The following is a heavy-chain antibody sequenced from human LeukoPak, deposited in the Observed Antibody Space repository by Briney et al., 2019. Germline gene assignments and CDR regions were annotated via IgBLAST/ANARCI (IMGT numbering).Heavy chain of an antibody. V-gene: IGHV1-69*13. Sequence: SVKVSCKASGGTFSSYAISWVRQAPGQGLEWMGGITPIFGTANYAQKFQGRVTITADESTSTAYMELSSLRSEDTAVYYCARGDYYDSSGYYSPNWFDPWGQGTLVTVSS. CDR1: GGTFSSYA. D-gene: IGHD3-22*01. CDR2: ITPIFGTA. J-gene: IGHJ5*02. CDR3: ARGDYYDSSGYYSPNWFDP.